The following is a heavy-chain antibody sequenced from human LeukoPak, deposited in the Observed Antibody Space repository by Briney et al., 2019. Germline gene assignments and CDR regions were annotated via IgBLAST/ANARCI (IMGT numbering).Heavy chain of an antibody. CDR1: GFTFSDYS. CDR2: ISSSSSCI. D-gene: IGHD6-19*01. CDR3: ARDFAPDGIAVAGSYYSYGMDV. Sequence: PGGSLRLSCAASGFTFSDYSMNWVRQAPGKGLEWVSCISSSSSCIDYADSVKGRFTISRDNAKNSLYLQMNSLRAEDTAVYYCARDFAPDGIAVAGSYYSYGMDVWGQGTTVTVSS. J-gene: IGHJ6*02. V-gene: IGHV3-21*01.